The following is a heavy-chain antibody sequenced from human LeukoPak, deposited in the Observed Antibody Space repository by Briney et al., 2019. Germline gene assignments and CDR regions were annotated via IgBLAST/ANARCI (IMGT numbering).Heavy chain of an antibody. CDR2: ISGSGGST. CDR3: AAAKLNYGDCGPALNWFDP. CDR1: GFTFRSYA. Sequence: GGSLRLSCAASGFTFRSYAMSWVRPAPGKGLEWVSAISGSGGSTYYADSVKGRFTISRDNSKNTLYLQMNSLRAEDTAVYYCAAAKLNYGDCGPALNWFDPWGRGTLVTVSS. J-gene: IGHJ5*02. D-gene: IGHD4-17*01. V-gene: IGHV3-23*01.